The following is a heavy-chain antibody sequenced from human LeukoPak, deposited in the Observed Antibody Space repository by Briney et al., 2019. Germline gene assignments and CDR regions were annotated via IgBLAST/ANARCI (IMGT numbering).Heavy chain of an antibody. V-gene: IGHV4-38-2*02. J-gene: IGHJ4*02. CDR3: ARAGGNSLYYFDY. CDR2: INHSGST. Sequence: SETLSLTCTVSGYSISSGYYWSWIRQPPGKGLEWIGEINHSGSTNYNPSLKSRVTISVDTSKNQFSLKLSSVTAADTAVYYCARAGGNSLYYFDYWGQGTLVTVSS. D-gene: IGHD4-23*01. CDR1: GYSISSGYY.